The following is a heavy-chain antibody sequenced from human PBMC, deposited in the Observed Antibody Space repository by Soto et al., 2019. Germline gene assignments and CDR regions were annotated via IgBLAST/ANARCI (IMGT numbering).Heavy chain of an antibody. D-gene: IGHD3-9*01. Sequence: GGSLRLSCAASGFTFSSYGMHRLRQAPGKGLEWVAVISYDGSNKYYADSVKGRFTISRDNSKNTLYLQMNSLRAEDTAVYYCAKDLGDVLRYFDWINPLDYWGQGT. V-gene: IGHV3-30*18. CDR1: GFTFSSYG. CDR2: ISYDGSNK. J-gene: IGHJ4*02. CDR3: AKDLGDVLRYFDWINPLDY.